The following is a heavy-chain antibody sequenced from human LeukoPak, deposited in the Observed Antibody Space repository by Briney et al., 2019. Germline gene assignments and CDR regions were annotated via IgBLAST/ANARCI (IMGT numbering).Heavy chain of an antibody. CDR2: IYHSGGT. Sequence: SETLSLTCAVSGGSISSSNWWSWVRQPPGKGLEWIGEIYHSGGTNYNPSLKSRVTISVDKSKNQFSLKLSSVTAADTAMYYCARDSKYDSTGHAPWGLGTLVTVSS. D-gene: IGHD3-22*01. J-gene: IGHJ5*02. CDR3: ARDSKYDSTGHAP. V-gene: IGHV4-4*02. CDR1: GGSISSSNW.